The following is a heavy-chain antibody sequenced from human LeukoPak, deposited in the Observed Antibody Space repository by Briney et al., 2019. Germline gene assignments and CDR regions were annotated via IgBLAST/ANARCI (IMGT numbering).Heavy chain of an antibody. CDR2: INHSGST. Sequence: SETLSLTCAVYGGSFSGYYWSWIRQPPGKGLEWIGEINHSGSTNYNPSLKSRVTISVDTSKNQFSLKLNSVTAADTAMYYCARWYCTRSTCYYLDYWGRGTLVTVSS. V-gene: IGHV4-34*01. CDR1: GGSFSGYY. D-gene: IGHD2-2*01. CDR3: ARWYCTRSTCYYLDY. J-gene: IGHJ4*02.